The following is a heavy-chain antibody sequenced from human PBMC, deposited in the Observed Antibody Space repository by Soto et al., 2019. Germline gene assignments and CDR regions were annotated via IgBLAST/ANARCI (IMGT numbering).Heavy chain of an antibody. Sequence: QVQLQESGPGLVKPSQTLSLTCTVSGGSISSGGYYWSWIRQHPGKGLEWIGYIYYSGSTYYNPSLKSRVTISVDPSKNQFSLKLSSVTAADTAVYYCARLQDYGGNSDRYYFDYWGQGTLVTVSS. D-gene: IGHD4-17*01. CDR1: GGSISSGGYY. V-gene: IGHV4-31*03. CDR2: IYYSGST. CDR3: ARLQDYGGNSDRYYFDY. J-gene: IGHJ4*02.